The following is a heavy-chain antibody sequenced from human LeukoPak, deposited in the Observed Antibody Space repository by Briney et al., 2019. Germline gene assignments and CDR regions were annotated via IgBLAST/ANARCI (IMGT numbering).Heavy chain of an antibody. CDR2: INPNSGGT. CDR3: ARGPFSYGYRGAFDY. CDR1: GYTFTGYY. D-gene: IGHD5-18*01. Sequence: ASVKVSCKASGYTFTGYYMHWVRQAPGQGLEWMGWINPNSGGTNYAQKFQGRVTMTRDTSISTAYMELSRLRSDDTAVYYCARGPFSYGYRGAFDYWGQGTLVTVSS. V-gene: IGHV1-2*02. J-gene: IGHJ4*02.